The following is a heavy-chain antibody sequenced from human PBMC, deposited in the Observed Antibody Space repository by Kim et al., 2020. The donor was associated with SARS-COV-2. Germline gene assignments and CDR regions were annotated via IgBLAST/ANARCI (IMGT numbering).Heavy chain of an antibody. CDR3: AKDLAAVRGVTTLVDY. J-gene: IGHJ4*02. D-gene: IGHD3-10*01. Sequence: SVKGRFTISSDKSKITLYLQMNSLRAEDMAVYYCAKDLAAVRGVTTLVDYWGQGTLVTVSS. V-gene: IGHV3-30*02.